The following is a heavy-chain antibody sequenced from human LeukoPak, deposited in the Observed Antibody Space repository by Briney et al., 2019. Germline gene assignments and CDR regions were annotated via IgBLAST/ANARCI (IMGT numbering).Heavy chain of an antibody. CDR3: ARGAGRGLRYFDWLSRGQPDYYYMDV. V-gene: IGHV4-39*01. D-gene: IGHD3-9*01. Sequence: SETLSLTCTVSGGSISSSSYYWGWIRQPPGKGLEWIGSIYYSGSTYYNPSLKSRVTISVDTSKNQFSLKLSSVTAADTAVYYCARGAGRGLRYFDWLSRGQPDYYYMDVWGKGTTVTISS. CDR1: GGSISSSSYY. J-gene: IGHJ6*03. CDR2: IYYSGST.